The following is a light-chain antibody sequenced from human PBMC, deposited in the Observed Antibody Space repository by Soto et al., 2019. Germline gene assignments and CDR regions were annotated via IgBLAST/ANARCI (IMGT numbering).Light chain of an antibody. CDR2: EVS. V-gene: IGLV2-8*01. CDR3: SSYAGSNEGV. J-gene: IGLJ1*01. CDR1: SSDVGGYNY. Sequence: QSALTQPPSASGSPGQSVTISCTGTSSDVGGYNYVSWYQQHPGKAPKLMIYEVSKRPSGVPDRFSGSKSGNTASLTVSGLQAEDDADYYCSSYAGSNEGVFGTGTKVTVL.